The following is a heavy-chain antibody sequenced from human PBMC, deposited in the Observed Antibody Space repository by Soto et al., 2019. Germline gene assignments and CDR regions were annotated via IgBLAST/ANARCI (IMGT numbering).Heavy chain of an antibody. D-gene: IGHD6-19*01. Sequence: GSLRLSCAASGFTFSTYAVHWVRQAPGKGLEWVAVISNDESKKYYANSVKGRFTISRDNSNNRGYLQMNSLRREDTAIYYCARSIAVAGLDYWGPGTLVTVSS. CDR3: ARSIAVAGLDY. CDR1: GFTFSTYA. J-gene: IGHJ4*02. CDR2: ISNDESKK. V-gene: IGHV3-30-3*01.